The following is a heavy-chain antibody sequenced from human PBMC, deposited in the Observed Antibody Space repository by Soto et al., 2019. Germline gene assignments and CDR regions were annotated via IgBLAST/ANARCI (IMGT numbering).Heavy chain of an antibody. Sequence: ASVKVSCKASGGTSSSYTISWVRQAPGQGLEWMGIINPSGGSTSYAQKFQGRVTMTRDTSTSTVYMELSSLRSEDTAVYYCARDWGIAVAGTGYWGQGTLVTVSS. CDR2: INPSGGST. CDR3: ARDWGIAVAGTGY. D-gene: IGHD6-19*01. J-gene: IGHJ4*02. CDR1: GGTSSSYT. V-gene: IGHV1-46*01.